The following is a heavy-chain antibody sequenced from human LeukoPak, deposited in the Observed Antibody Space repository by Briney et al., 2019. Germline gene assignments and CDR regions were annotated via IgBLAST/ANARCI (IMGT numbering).Heavy chain of an antibody. J-gene: IGHJ3*02. V-gene: IGHV1-2*02. CDR2: INPNSGGT. Sequence: ASVKVSCKASGYTFTDYYMHWVRQAPGQGLEWIRWINPNSGGTNYAQNFQGRVTMTRDSSISTAYMELNRLRSDDTAVYYCARAIITMDPYDAFNIWGLGTMVTVSS. D-gene: IGHD3-10*01. CDR1: GYTFTDYY. CDR3: ARAIITMDPYDAFNI.